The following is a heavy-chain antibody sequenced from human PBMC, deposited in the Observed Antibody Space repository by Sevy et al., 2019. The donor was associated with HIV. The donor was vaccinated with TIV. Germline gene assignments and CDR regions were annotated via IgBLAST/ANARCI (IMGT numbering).Heavy chain of an antibody. J-gene: IGHJ4*02. Sequence: GGSLRLSCAVSGFTVSSNFMSWVRQAPGKGLEWVSVIWLGGTTYSADSVKGRFTISGDNSKNTVYLHMNSLRAEDTAVYYCARGKHVSDYYGSFDYWGQGTLVTVSS. CDR3: ARGKHVSDYYGSFDY. CDR2: IWLGGTT. V-gene: IGHV3-53*01. CDR1: GFTVSSNF. D-gene: IGHD3-3*01.